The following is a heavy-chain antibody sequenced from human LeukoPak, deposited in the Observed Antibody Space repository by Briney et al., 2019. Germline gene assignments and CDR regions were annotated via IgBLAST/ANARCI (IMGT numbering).Heavy chain of an antibody. J-gene: IGHJ3*01. CDR3: ARETREGGSGNQQTDYFDV. CDR2: INSDASRP. CDR1: RFTFSDYW. D-gene: IGHD2-15*01. Sequence: AGALRLSCAASRFTFSDYWMHWVRQAPGKGLVYISRINSDASRPSYADSVRGLFTISSDNTKNILYLQMNSLRVEDKALYYCARETREGGSGNQQTDYFDVWGQGTMVSVSS. V-gene: IGHV3-74*01.